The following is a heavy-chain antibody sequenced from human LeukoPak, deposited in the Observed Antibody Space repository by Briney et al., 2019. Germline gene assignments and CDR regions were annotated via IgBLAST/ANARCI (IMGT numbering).Heavy chain of an antibody. CDR1: GGSISSFY. D-gene: IGHD6-13*01. Sequence: SETLSLTCTVSGGSISSFYWSWMRQPPGRGLEWIGYISYSGGTNYNPSLKSRVTMSLDTSKNQFSLKLSSVTAADTAVYYCARVAVRYSSSWYRENEGAFDIWGQGTMVTVSS. CDR3: ARVAVRYSSSWYRENEGAFDI. V-gene: IGHV4-59*01. J-gene: IGHJ3*02. CDR2: ISYSGGT.